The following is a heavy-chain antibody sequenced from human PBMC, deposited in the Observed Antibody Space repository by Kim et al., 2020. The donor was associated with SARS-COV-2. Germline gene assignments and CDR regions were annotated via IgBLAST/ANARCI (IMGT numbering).Heavy chain of an antibody. CDR1: GFTFSDYA. CDR3: VRCGRNYGAVL. CDR2: TTRSGDGS. Sequence: GGSLRLSCAASGFTFSDYAMHWVRQAPGKGLECVSATTRSGDGSFYADSVEGRFTVSRDNLQNTLYLQMNSLRLEDTSMYYCVRCGRNYGAVLWGQGTLVIVSA. J-gene: IGHJ4*02. D-gene: IGHD1-7*01. V-gene: IGHV3-64D*06.